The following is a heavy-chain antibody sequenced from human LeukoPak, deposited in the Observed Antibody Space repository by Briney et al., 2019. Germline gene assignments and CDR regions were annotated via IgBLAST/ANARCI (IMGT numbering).Heavy chain of an antibody. J-gene: IGHJ5*02. Sequence: KPSETLSLTCAVYGGSFSGYYWSWIRQPPGKGLEWIGEINHSGSTNYNPSLKSRVTISVDTSKNQFSLKLSSVTAADTAVYYCARGGGTLGSPQPTGNWFDPWGQGTLVTVSS. D-gene: IGHD3-16*01. CDR3: ARGGGTLGSPQPTGNWFDP. CDR1: GGSFSGYY. CDR2: INHSGST. V-gene: IGHV4-34*01.